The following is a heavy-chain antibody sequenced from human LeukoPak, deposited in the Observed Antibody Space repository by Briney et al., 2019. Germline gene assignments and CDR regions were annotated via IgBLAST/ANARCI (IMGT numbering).Heavy chain of an antibody. D-gene: IGHD3-10*01. V-gene: IGHV3-23*01. CDR3: ARDGTYYYGSGSYRDFDY. J-gene: IGHJ4*02. Sequence: PGGSLRLSCAASGFTVSSYAMSWVRQAPGQGLEWVSGISGSGGSYFYSASVKGRFTISRDNAKNSLYLQMNSLRAEDTAVYYCARDGTYYYGSGSYRDFDYWGQGTLVTVSS. CDR1: GFTVSSYA. CDR2: ISGSGGSY.